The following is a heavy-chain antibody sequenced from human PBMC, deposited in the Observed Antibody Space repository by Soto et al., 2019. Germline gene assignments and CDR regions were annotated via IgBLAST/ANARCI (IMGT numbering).Heavy chain of an antibody. V-gene: IGHV5-51*01. Sequence: PGESLKISCKGSGYSFTSYWIGWVRQMPGKGLEWMGIIYPGDSDTRYSPSFQGQVTISADKSISTAYLQWSSLKASDTAMYYCASSVRYCSSTSCPVYYYYGMAVWGQGTTVTVSS. CDR1: GYSFTSYW. CDR2: IYPGDSDT. CDR3: ASSVRYCSSTSCPVYYYYGMAV. J-gene: IGHJ6*02. D-gene: IGHD2-2*01.